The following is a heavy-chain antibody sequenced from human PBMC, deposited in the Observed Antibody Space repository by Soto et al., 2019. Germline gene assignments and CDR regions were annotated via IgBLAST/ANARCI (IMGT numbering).Heavy chain of an antibody. D-gene: IGHD5-12*01. Sequence: GESLKISCKGSGYSFTTYCITWVRQVPGKGLEWMGRIDPSDSYANYSPSFQGHVTMSADKSISTAYLQWSSLKASDTAMYYCGRVRVDKAEGWFDPWGQGTLVTVSS. CDR1: GYSFTTYC. CDR3: GRVRVDKAEGWFDP. V-gene: IGHV5-10-1*01. J-gene: IGHJ5*02. CDR2: IDPSDSYA.